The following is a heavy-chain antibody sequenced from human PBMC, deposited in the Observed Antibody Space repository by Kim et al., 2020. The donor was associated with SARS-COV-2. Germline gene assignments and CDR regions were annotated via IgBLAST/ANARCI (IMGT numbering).Heavy chain of an antibody. V-gene: IGHV1-2*02. D-gene: IGHD6-13*01. Sequence: YGEKFPGRVTMTRDTSIRTDYMELSRLRSDDTAVYYCAREEIAAAGRHFDYWGQGTLVTVSS. J-gene: IGHJ4*02. CDR3: AREEIAAAGRHFDY.